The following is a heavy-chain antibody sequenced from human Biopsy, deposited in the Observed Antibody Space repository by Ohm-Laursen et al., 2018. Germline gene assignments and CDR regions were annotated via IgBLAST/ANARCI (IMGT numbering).Heavy chain of an antibody. V-gene: IGHV5-51*01. D-gene: IGHD3-22*01. J-gene: IGHJ4*02. CDR1: GYSFTSYW. CDR2: IFPGDSDT. CDR3: ARQDDSSGYYTFDY. Sequence: ESLRIFCKGSGYSFTSYWIGWVRQMPGKGLEWMGIIFPGDSDTKYSPSFQGQVTVSADMSLSTAYLQWTSLKASDTALYYCARQDDSSGYYTFDYWGQGTLVTVSS.